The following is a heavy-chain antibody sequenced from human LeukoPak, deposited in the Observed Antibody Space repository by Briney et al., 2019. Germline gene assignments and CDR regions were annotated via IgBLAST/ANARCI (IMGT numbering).Heavy chain of an antibody. J-gene: IGHJ4*02. CDR2: ISAYNGNT. D-gene: IGHD2-8*01. CDR1: GYTFTSYG. Sequence: GGSLRLSCAASGYTFTSYGISWVRQAPGQGLEWMGWISAYNGNTNYAQKLQGRVTMTTDTSTSTAYMELRSLRSDDTAVYYCARWVGMVYAIDYWGQGTLVTVSS. V-gene: IGHV1-18*01. CDR3: ARWVGMVYAIDY.